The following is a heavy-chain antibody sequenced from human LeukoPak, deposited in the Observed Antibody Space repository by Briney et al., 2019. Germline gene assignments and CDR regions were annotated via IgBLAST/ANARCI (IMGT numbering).Heavy chain of an antibody. CDR3: ATDRNNIAWSFY. J-gene: IGHJ4*02. CDR2: IVAGSGDT. D-gene: IGHD6-19*01. CDR1: EFTFTRSA. Sequence: GTSVTVSCKTSEFTFTRSALQWVRQARGQRLEWIGWIVAGSGDTFYAQQFQERVSFTRDMSTRTAYMELSSLTSDDTAVYYCATDRNNIAWSFYWGQGTLVSVST. V-gene: IGHV1-58*01.